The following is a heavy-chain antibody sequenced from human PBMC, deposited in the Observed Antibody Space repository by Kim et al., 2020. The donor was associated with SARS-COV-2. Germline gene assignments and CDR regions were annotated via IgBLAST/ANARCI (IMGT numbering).Heavy chain of an antibody. D-gene: IGHD3-3*01. CDR1: GFTFSDYY. CDR3: ARDYRITIFGVFDY. V-gene: IGHV3-11*06. CDR2: ISSSSYT. Sequence: GGSLRLSCAASGFTFSDYYMSWIRQAPGKGLEWVSYISSSSYTNYADSVKGRFTISRDNAKNSLYLQMNSLRAEDTAVYYCARDYRITIFGVFDYWGQGTLVTVSS. J-gene: IGHJ4*02.